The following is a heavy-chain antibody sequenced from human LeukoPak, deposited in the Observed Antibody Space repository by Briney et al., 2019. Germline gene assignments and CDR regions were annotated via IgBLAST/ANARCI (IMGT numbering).Heavy chain of an antibody. D-gene: IGHD3-10*01. CDR3: AKDATVTTFYGSGSPFDY. CDR2: ISSSSSYI. V-gene: IGHV3-21*01. J-gene: IGHJ4*02. Sequence: GGSLRLSCAASGFTFSSYSVNWVRQAPGKGLEWVSSISSSSSYIYYADSVKGRFTISRDNAKNSLYLQMNSLRAEDTAVYYCAKDATVTTFYGSGSPFDYWGQGTLVTVSS. CDR1: GFTFSSYS.